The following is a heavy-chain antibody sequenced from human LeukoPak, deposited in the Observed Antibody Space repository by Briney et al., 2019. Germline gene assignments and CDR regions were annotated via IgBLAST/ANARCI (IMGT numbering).Heavy chain of an antibody. CDR2: ISSGGGTT. J-gene: IGHJ4*02. CDR1: GFTFSSHA. Sequence: PGGSLRLSCAASGFTFSSHAMSWVRQAPGKGLEWVSRISSGGGTTDHTDSVKGRSTISRDTSKNTLYLQMNSLRAEDTAVYYCAKDRSGSGYFDYWGQGTLVTVSS. D-gene: IGHD3-10*01. CDR3: AKDRSGSGYFDY. V-gene: IGHV3-23*01.